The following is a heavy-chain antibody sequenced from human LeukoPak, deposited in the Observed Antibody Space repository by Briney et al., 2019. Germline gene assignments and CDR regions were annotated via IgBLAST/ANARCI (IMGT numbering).Heavy chain of an antibody. D-gene: IGHD6-6*01. CDR2: IYSGGST. J-gene: IGHJ4*02. Sequence: GGSLRLSCAASGFTFSDYYMSWIRQAPGKGLEWVSVIYSGGSTYYADSVKGRFTISRDNSKNTLYLQMNSLRAEDTAVYYCARVKVPSYYFDYWGQGTLVTVSS. CDR3: ARVKVPSYYFDY. V-gene: IGHV3-53*01. CDR1: GFTFSDYY.